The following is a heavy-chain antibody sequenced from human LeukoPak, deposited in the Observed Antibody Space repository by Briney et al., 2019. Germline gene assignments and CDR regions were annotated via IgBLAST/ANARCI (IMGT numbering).Heavy chain of an antibody. CDR1: GFTFSNSW. CDR3: ARVQFSSGSLDY. CDR2: IKPDGSAQ. J-gene: IGHJ4*02. D-gene: IGHD6-19*01. Sequence: GGSLRLSCAASGFTFSNSWMSWVRQAPGKGLEWVATIKPDGSAQYYVDSVKGRFTISRDNPKNSLFLQINSLRAEDTAVYYCARVQFSSGSLDYWGQGTLVTVSS. V-gene: IGHV3-7*01.